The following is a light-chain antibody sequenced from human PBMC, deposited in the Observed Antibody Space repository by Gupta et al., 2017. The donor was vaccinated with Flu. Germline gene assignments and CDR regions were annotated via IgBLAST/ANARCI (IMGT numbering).Light chain of an antibody. CDR1: NIGSKN. Sequence: VSXXXGQTXRITCGGKNIGSKNVHWYQQKPGQAPVLVIYRDSNRPSGIPERFSGSNSGNTATLTISRAQAGDEADYYCQVWDSSTVVFGGGTKLTVL. CDR2: RDS. CDR3: QVWDSSTVV. V-gene: IGLV3-9*01. J-gene: IGLJ2*01.